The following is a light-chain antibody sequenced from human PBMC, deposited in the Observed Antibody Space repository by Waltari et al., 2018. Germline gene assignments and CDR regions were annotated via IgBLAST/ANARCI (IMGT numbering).Light chain of an antibody. V-gene: IGKV1-5*03. J-gene: IGKJ2*01. CDR3: QHYNDWTYT. Sequence: DIQMTQSPSTLSASLGNSVTITCRASQNIDTWLALYQQKPGKAPKPLLYRASGLQSGVPSRFSGSGSGTEFTLTISSLQPDDFATYYCQHYNDWTYTFGQGTKLEI. CDR2: RAS. CDR1: QNIDTW.